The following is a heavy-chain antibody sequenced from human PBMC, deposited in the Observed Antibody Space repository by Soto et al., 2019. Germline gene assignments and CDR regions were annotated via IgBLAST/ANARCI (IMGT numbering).Heavy chain of an antibody. J-gene: IGHJ4*02. CDR1: GGSISSSNW. V-gene: IGHV4-4*02. CDR3: ARDTGMAPFDY. CDR2: IYHSGST. Sequence: QVQLQESGPGLVKPSGTLSLTCAVSGGSISSSNWWNWVRQPPGKGLEWIGEIYHSGSTHYNPSIKSRVTITLDTSKNQFSLHLISVTAADSALYFCARDTGMAPFDYWGQGTLVTVSS. D-gene: IGHD5-18*01.